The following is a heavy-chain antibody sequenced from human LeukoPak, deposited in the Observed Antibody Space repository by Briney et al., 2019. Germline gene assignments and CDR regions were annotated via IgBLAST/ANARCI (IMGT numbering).Heavy chain of an antibody. J-gene: IGHJ4*02. D-gene: IGHD3-16*01. Sequence: SETLSLTCTVSGGSISSGGYYWSWIRQPPGTGLEWIGEINHSGSTNYNPSLKSRVTISVDTSKNQFSLKLSSVTAADTAVYYCARGLMTTPEFDYWGQGTLVTVSS. V-gene: IGHV4-39*07. CDR1: GGSISSGGYY. CDR2: INHSGST. CDR3: ARGLMTTPEFDY.